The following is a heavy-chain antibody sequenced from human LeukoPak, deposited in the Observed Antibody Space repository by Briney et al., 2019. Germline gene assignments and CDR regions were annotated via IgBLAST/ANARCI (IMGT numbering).Heavy chain of an antibody. CDR2: INASNGNT. CDR3: ARGGSDCSGGNCYSGSFDY. J-gene: IGHJ4*02. CDR1: GYTFAIYD. D-gene: IGHD2-15*01. Sequence: GASVKVSCKSSGYTFAIYDINWVRQAPGQRLEWMGWINASNGNTKYSQNFQDRVTITRDTSASTAYMDLSSLRSEDTAIYYCARGGSDCSGGNCYSGSFDYWGQGTLVTVSS. V-gene: IGHV1-3*01.